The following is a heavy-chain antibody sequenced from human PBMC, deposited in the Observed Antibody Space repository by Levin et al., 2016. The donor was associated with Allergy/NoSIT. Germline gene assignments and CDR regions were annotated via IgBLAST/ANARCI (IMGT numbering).Heavy chain of an antibody. CDR2: IKQDGSEK. CDR3: ARDTYGG. D-gene: IGHD4/OR15-4a*01. Sequence: VRQAPGKGLEWVANIKQDGSEKYYVDSVKGRFTISRDNAKNSLYLQMNSLRAEDTALYYCARDTYGGWGQGTLVTVSS. J-gene: IGHJ4*02. V-gene: IGHV3-7*03.